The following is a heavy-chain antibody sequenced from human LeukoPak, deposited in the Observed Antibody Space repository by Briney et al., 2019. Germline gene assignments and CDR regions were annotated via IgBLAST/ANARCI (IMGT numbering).Heavy chain of an antibody. D-gene: IGHD2-2*01. CDR2: IHYSGST. V-gene: IGHV4-59*12. J-gene: IGHJ4*02. CDR1: GGSISSYY. Sequence: PSETLSLTCTVSGGSISSYYWSWIRQPPGKGLEWIGYIHYSGSTHYNPSLKSRVTISVDTSKNQVSLKLSSVTAADTAVYYCARVRTPGAFDYWGQGTLVTVSS. CDR3: ARVRTPGAFDY.